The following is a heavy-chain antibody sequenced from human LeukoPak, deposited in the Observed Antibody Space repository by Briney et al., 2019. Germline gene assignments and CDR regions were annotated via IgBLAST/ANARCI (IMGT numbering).Heavy chain of an antibody. CDR3: ARASGGYCSGGSCSFDY. Sequence: GGSLRLSCAASGFTFSSYSMNWVRQAPGKGLEWVSYISSSSSTIYYADSVKGRFAISRDNAKNSLYLQMNSLRDEDTAVYYCARASGGYCSGGSCSFDYWGQGTLVTVSS. D-gene: IGHD2-15*01. J-gene: IGHJ4*02. CDR2: ISSSSSTI. CDR1: GFTFSSYS. V-gene: IGHV3-48*02.